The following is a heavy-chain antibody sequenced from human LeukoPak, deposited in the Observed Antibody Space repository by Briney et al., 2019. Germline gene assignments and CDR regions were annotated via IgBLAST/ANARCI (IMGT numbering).Heavy chain of an antibody. V-gene: IGHV3-33*01. Sequence: GRSLRLSCTASGFTFSDFGLHWVRQAPGKGLEWVAVIWYDGSKRYYADSVKGRFTISRDDSKNTVYLQMTSLRVDDTAVYYCARDLGVTNYYFDYWGQGTLVTVSS. J-gene: IGHJ4*02. CDR3: ARDLGVTNYYFDY. CDR1: GFTFSDFG. D-gene: IGHD2-21*02. CDR2: IWYDGSKR.